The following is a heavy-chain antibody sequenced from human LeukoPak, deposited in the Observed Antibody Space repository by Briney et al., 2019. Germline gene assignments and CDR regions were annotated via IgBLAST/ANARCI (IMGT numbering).Heavy chain of an antibody. V-gene: IGHV5-51*01. Sequence: GESLKISCKASEYSLTSYWIGWVRQMPGKGLEWVGNIQPGNPEIRYSPSFQGQVTLSADKSISTAYLQWSSLKASDTAMYYCARRSYCYSTSCYGYWFDSWGQGTLVTVSS. CDR1: EYSLTSYW. CDR2: IQPGNPEI. D-gene: IGHD2-2*01. J-gene: IGHJ5*01. CDR3: ARRSYCYSTSCYGYWFDS.